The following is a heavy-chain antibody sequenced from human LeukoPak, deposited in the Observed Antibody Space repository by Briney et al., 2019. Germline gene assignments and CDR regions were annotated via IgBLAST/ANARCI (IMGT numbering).Heavy chain of an antibody. Sequence: GGSLRLSCAASGFTFSSYAMSWVRQAPGRGLEWVSAISGSGGSTYYADSVKGRFTISRDNSKNTLYLQMNSLRAEDTAVYYCAKGRYFDWLEYYGMDVWGQGTTVTVSS. CDR1: GFTFSSYA. CDR2: ISGSGGST. J-gene: IGHJ6*02. D-gene: IGHD3-9*01. CDR3: AKGRYFDWLEYYGMDV. V-gene: IGHV3-23*01.